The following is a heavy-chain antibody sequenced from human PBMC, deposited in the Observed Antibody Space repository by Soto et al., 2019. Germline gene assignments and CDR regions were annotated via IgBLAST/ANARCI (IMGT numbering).Heavy chain of an antibody. J-gene: IGHJ6*02. CDR1: GFTFSSYG. CDR2: ISYDGSNK. CDR3: ARDLSPGIQLWPNPSYGMDV. Sequence: GGSLRLSCAASGFTFSSYGMHWVRQAPGKGLEWVAVISYDGSNKYYADSVKGRFTISRDNSKNTLYLQMNSLRAEDTAVYYCARDLSPGIQLWPNPSYGMDVWGQGTTVTVSS. V-gene: IGHV3-30*19. D-gene: IGHD5-18*01.